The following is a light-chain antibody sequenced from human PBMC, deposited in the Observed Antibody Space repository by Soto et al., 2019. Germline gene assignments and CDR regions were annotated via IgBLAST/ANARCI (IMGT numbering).Light chain of an antibody. J-gene: IGKJ1*01. Sequence: EIVMTQSPATLSVSPWERATLSCRASQSVSSNLAWYQQKPGQAPRLLIYGASTRATGIPARFSGSGSGTEFTLTISSLQSEDFAVYYCQHHRTFGQGTKVDIK. CDR2: GAS. CDR3: QHHRT. V-gene: IGKV3-15*01. CDR1: QSVSSN.